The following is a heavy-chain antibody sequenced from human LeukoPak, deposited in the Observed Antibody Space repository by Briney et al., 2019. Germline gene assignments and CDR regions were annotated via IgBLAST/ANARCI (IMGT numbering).Heavy chain of an antibody. CDR2: ISYDGSNK. J-gene: IGHJ4*02. Sequence: GRSLRLSCAASGFTFSSYAMHWVRQAPGKGLEWVAVISYDGSNKYYADSVKGRFTISRDKSKNTLYLQMNSLRAEDTAVYYCARGRNSSSSRAYFDYRGQGTLVTVSS. D-gene: IGHD6-6*01. CDR3: ARGRNSSSSRAYFDY. V-gene: IGHV3-30*01. CDR1: GFTFSSYA.